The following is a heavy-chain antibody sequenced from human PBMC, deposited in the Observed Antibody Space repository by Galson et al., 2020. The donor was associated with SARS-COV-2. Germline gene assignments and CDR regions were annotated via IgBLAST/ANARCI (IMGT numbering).Heavy chain of an antibody. CDR3: ARGGAKSWYNWFDS. CDR1: GGSVSGYF. V-gene: IGHV4-34*01. CDR2: IDNSGST. D-gene: IGHD6-13*01. J-gene: IGHJ5*01. Sequence: SETLSLTCDVYGGSVSGYFWNWIRKPPGKGLEWIGEIDNSGSTQYDPSLKSRLIIVVDKSKNQFTLKLRSVTAADTAVYYCARGGAKSWYNWFDSWGQGTLVTVSS.